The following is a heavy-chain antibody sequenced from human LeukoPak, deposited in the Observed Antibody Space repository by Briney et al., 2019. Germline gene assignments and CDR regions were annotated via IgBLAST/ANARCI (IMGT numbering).Heavy chain of an antibody. CDR1: GFTVSSNY. J-gene: IGHJ4*02. V-gene: IGHV3-53*01. CDR3: ARATGDRDPDFFDY. Sequence: GGSLSLSCAASGFTVSSNYMSWVRQAPGKGLEWVSVIYSGGSTYYADSVKGRFTISRDNSKNTLYLQMNSLRAEDTAVYYCARATGDRDPDFFDYWGQGTLVTVSS. D-gene: IGHD7-27*01. CDR2: IYSGGST.